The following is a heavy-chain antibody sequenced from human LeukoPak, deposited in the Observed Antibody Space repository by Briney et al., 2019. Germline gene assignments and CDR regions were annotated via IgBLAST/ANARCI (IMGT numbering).Heavy chain of an antibody. D-gene: IGHD2-2*01. V-gene: IGHV1-69*05. CDR3: ARDARVPDAFDI. CDR1: GGTFSSYA. CDR2: IIPIFGTA. Sequence: GASVKVSCKASGGTFSSYAISWVRQAPGQGLEWMGGIIPIFGTANYAQKFQGRVTITTDESTSTAYMELSSLRSEDTAVYYCARDARVPDAFDIWGQGTMVTVSS. J-gene: IGHJ3*02.